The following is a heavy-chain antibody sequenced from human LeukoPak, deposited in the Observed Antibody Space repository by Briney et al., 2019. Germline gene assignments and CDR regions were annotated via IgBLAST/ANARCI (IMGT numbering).Heavy chain of an antibody. D-gene: IGHD3-22*01. Sequence: PGGSLRLSCAASGFTFSSYSMNWVRQAPGKGLEWVSSISSSSSYIYYADSVKGRFTISRDNAKNSLYLQMNSLRAEDTAVDYCARDLLYYYDSSGYSEDYWGQGTLVTVSS. V-gene: IGHV3-21*01. CDR1: GFTFSSYS. CDR3: ARDLLYYYDSSGYSEDY. J-gene: IGHJ4*02. CDR2: ISSSSSYI.